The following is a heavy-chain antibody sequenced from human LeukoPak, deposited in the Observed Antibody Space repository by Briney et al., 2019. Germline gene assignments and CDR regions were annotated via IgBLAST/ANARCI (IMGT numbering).Heavy chain of an antibody. CDR3: ARFDSTTVTYFDY. CDR1: GFTFSSYW. V-gene: IGHV3-7*03. J-gene: IGHJ4*02. CDR2: IKQDGSEK. Sequence: GGSLRLSCAASGFTFSSYWMSWVRQAPGKGLEWVANIKQDGSEKYYVDSVKGRFTISRDDSKNTLYLQMNSLRAEDTAVYYCARFDSTTVTYFDYWGQGTLVTVSS. D-gene: IGHD4-17*01.